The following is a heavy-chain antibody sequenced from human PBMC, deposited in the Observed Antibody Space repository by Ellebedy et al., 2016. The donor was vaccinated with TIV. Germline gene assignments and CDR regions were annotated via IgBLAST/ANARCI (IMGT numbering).Heavy chain of an antibody. CDR3: AGGISVAGTSLGF. CDR1: GFTVSSNY. J-gene: IGHJ4*02. Sequence: GGSLRLSCAASGFTVSSNYMSWVRQAPGRGLEWLSALHGDGRQTYYADSVKGRFIVSRDNSKNTLYLQMNSLRAEDTAVYYCAGGISVAGTSLGFWGQGTLVTVSS. D-gene: IGHD6-19*01. V-gene: IGHV3-53*01. CDR2: LHGDGRQT.